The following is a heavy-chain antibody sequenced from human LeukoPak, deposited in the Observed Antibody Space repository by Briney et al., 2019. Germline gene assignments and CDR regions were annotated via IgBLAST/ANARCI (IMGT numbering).Heavy chain of an antibody. CDR2: IYYSGST. CDR3: ESYFDCSGGSCYAPAEID. Sequence: SETLSLTCTVSGGSISSSSYYWGWIRQPPGKGLEWIGSIYYSGSTYYNPSLKSRVTISVDTSKNQFSLKLSSVTAADTAVYYCESYFDCSGGSCYAPAEIDWGQGTLVTVSS. CDR1: GGSISSSSYY. J-gene: IGHJ4*02. V-gene: IGHV4-39*07. D-gene: IGHD2-15*01.